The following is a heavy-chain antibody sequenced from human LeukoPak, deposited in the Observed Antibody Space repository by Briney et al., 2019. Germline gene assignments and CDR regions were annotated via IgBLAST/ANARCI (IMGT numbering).Heavy chain of an antibody. Sequence: GGSLRLSCAASGFTVSSNYMSWVRQAPGKGLEWVSVIYSGGSTYYADSVKGRFTISRDNSKNTLYLQMNSLRAEDTAVYYCARGGYGGNSGRDYWGQGTLVTVSS. V-gene: IGHV3-53*01. J-gene: IGHJ4*02. CDR3: ARGGYGGNSGRDY. D-gene: IGHD4-23*01. CDR2: IYSGGST. CDR1: GFTVSSNY.